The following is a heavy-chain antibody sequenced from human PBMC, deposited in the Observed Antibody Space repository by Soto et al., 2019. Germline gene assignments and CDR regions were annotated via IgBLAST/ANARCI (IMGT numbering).Heavy chain of an antibody. CDR3: ATGKYSYYYYGMDV. V-gene: IGHV4-59*01. Sequence: SETLSLTCTVSGGSISSYYWSWIRQPPGKGLEWIGYIYYSGSTNYNPSLKSRVTISVDTSKNPFSLKLSSVTAADTAVYYCATGKYSYYYYGMDVWGQGTTVTVSS. D-gene: IGHD1-1*01. CDR2: IYYSGST. J-gene: IGHJ6*02. CDR1: GGSISSYY.